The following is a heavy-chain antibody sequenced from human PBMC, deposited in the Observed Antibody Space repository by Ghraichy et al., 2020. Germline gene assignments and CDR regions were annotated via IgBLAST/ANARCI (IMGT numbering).Heavy chain of an antibody. Sequence: SLNISCAASGFTFDDYAMHWVRQAPGKGLEWVSGISWNSGSIGYADSVKGRFTISRDNAKNSLYLQMNSLRAEDTALYYCAKDVLFSGGSCYAFDIWGQGTMVTVSS. CDR1: GFTFDDYA. CDR3: AKDVLFSGGSCYAFDI. J-gene: IGHJ3*02. V-gene: IGHV3-9*01. D-gene: IGHD2-15*01. CDR2: ISWNSGSI.